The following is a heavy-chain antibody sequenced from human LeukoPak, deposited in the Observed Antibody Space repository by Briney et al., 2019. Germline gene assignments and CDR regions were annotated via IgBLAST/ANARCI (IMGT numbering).Heavy chain of an antibody. J-gene: IGHJ4*02. Sequence: GGALRLSCAASGWTFSSYSMNWVRQPPGKGLEWVSSISSSSSYIYYADSVKGRFTITRDNAKNSLYLEMNRLRAEDTAVYYCARDTAMGYVEYCGQGTLVTVSS. CDR2: ISSSSSYI. D-gene: IGHD5-18*01. CDR1: GWTFSSYS. CDR3: ARDTAMGYVEY. V-gene: IGHV3-21*01.